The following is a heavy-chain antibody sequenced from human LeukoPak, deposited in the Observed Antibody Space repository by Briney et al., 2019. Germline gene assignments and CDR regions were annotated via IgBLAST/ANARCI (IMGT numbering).Heavy chain of an antibody. D-gene: IGHD2-15*01. J-gene: IGHJ4*02. V-gene: IGHV3-21*01. Sequence: GGPLRLSCAASGFTFSSYSMNWVRQAPGKGLEWVSSISSSSSYIYYADSVKGRFTISRDNAKNSLYLQMNSLRAEDTAVYYCASSQGYCSGGSCYHFDYWGQGTLVTVSS. CDR1: GFTFSSYS. CDR3: ASSQGYCSGGSCYHFDY. CDR2: ISSSSSYI.